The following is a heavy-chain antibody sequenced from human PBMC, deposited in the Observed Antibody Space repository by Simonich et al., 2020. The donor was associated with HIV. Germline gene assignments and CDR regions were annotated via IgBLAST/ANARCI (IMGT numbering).Heavy chain of an antibody. V-gene: IGHV3-30*07. D-gene: IGHD3-16*01. Sequence: QVQLVESGGGVVQPGRSLRLSCAASGFTFSSYAMHWVRQAPGKGLEGVAVISYDGSNKYYADSGKGRFTISRDNSKNTLYLQMNSLRAEDTAVYYCASGGSISSVWADDYWGQGTLVTVSS. CDR3: ASGGSISSVWADDY. J-gene: IGHJ4*02. CDR2: ISYDGSNK. CDR1: GFTFSSYA.